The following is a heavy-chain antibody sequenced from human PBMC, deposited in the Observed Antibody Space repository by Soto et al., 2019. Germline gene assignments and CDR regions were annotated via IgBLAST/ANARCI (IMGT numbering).Heavy chain of an antibody. D-gene: IGHD6-13*01. J-gene: IGHJ5*02. Sequence: QVQLQESGPGLVKPSQTLSLTCSVSGGSITSGGFYWSWIRQHPEKGLEWIAYIFHSGSTDFNPSLQGRIIISAATSKNQFSLNLTSVTAADTAVYYCVRGGIAGNWFDPWGQGTLVTVSS. V-gene: IGHV4-31*03. CDR2: IFHSGST. CDR1: GGSITSGGFY. CDR3: VRGGIAGNWFDP.